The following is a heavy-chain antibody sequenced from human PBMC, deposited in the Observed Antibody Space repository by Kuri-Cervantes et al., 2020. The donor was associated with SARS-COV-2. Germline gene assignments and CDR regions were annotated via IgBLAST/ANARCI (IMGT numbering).Heavy chain of an antibody. Sequence: GESLKISCAASGFTVSSNYMSWVRQAPGKGLEWVSVIYSGGSTYYADSVKGRFTISRDNSKNTLYLQMNSLRAEDTAVYYCAKGCGYYGAWDWFDPWGQGTLVTVSS. V-gene: IGHV3-66*02. CDR2: IYSGGST. J-gene: IGHJ5*02. CDR1: GFTVSSNY. D-gene: IGHD3-3*01. CDR3: AKGCGYYGAWDWFDP.